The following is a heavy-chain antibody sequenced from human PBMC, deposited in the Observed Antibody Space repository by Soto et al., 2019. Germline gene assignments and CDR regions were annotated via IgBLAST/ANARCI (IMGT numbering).Heavy chain of an antibody. CDR3: ARDISPNWFYY. CDR1: GFTVSTDY. CDR2: IYSGGTT. J-gene: IGHJ4*02. D-gene: IGHD1-1*01. Sequence: GGSLRLSCAASGFTVSTDYMSWVRQAPGKGLEWVSIIYSGGTTYYADSVKGRFTISRDISKNTLYLQMNSLRAEDTAVYYCARDISPNWFYYWGQGTLVTVSS. V-gene: IGHV3-53*01.